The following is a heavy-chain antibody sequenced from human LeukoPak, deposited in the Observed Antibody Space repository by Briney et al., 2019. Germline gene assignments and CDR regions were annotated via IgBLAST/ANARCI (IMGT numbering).Heavy chain of an antibody. V-gene: IGHV3-7*03. CDR1: GFTFNNYW. CDR3: AKDSPVATR. Sequence: GGSLRLSCAASGFTFNNYWMSWVRQAPGKGLEWVANIKQDGSEKYSVDSVKGRFTISRDDSKNTLYLQMNSLRVEDTAVYYCAKDSPVATRWGQGTLVTVSS. CDR2: IKQDGSEK. D-gene: IGHD1-26*01. J-gene: IGHJ4*02.